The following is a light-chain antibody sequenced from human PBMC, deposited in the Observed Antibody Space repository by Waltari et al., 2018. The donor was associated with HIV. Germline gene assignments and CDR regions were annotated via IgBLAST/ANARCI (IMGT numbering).Light chain of an antibody. CDR2: GAS. J-gene: IGKJ2*01. Sequence: EIVLTQSPGTLSLSPGEGATLSCRASQSVSSSCLAWYQQKPGQAPRLLIYGASNRATGIPDRFRGSGSGTDFTFTISRLEPEDTAVYYCQQYGRSPYTFGQGTNLRIK. CDR3: QQYGRSPYT. V-gene: IGKV3-20*01. CDR1: QSVSSSC.